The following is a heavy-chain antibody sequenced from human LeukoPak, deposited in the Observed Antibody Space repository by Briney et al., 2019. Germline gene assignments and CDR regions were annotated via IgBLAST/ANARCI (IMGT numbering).Heavy chain of an antibody. CDR3: ARGLEACSGGSCYSPYAFDI. CDR2: IYYSGNT. J-gene: IGHJ3*02. D-gene: IGHD2-15*01. Sequence: PSETLSLTCTVSGVSISSSNSYWGWIRQPPGKGLEWIGSIYYSGNTYYNASLKSQVSISIDTSKNQFSLRLTSVTAADTAVYYCARGLEACSGGSCYSPYAFDIWGQGTMVTVSS. CDR1: GVSISSSNSY. V-gene: IGHV4-39*01.